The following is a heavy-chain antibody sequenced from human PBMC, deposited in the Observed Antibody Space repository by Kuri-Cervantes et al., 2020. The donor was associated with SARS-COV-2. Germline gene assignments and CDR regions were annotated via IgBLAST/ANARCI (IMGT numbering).Heavy chain of an antibody. CDR1: GFTFSGYW. J-gene: IGHJ4*02. D-gene: IGHD6-25*01. V-gene: IGHV3-7*01. Sequence: GGSLRPSCAASGFTFSGYWMTWVRQAPGKGLEWVANIKEDGSQRYYVDSVKGRFTISRDNANSSLYLQMNYLGAGDTALYYCASLGSGKGAIDYWGQGTLVTVSS. CDR2: IKEDGSQR. CDR3: ASLGSGKGAIDY.